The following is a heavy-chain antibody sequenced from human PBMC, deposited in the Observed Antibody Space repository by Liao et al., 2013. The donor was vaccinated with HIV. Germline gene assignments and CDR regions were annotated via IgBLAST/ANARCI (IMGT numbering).Heavy chain of an antibody. CDR2: IYYSGVT. V-gene: IGHV4-39*07. D-gene: IGHD3-10*01. J-gene: IGHJ5*02. CDR1: GGSISSSSYY. CDR3: AREVKNYASGTLQGPFDP. Sequence: QLQLQESGPGLVKPSETLSLTCTVSGGSISSSSYYWGWIRQPPGKGLEWLGSIYYSGVTYYNPSLKSRVTISVDTSKSQFSLNLSSVTAADTAVYYCAREVKNYASGTLQGPFDPWGQGTLVTDLL.